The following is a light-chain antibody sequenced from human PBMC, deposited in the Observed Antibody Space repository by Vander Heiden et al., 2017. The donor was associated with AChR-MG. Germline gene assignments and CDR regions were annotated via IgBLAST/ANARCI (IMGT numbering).Light chain of an antibody. Sequence: VLPQSPATLSLSPGERATLSCRASQDVGDYLVWYQHKPGQAPRLLLSAASSRATGTPARFSGSGSGTDFTLTITSLEPEDFAVYYCQQRINWPLTFGGGTKVEIK. V-gene: IGKV3-11*01. CDR1: QDVGDY. CDR2: AAS. CDR3: QQRINWPLT. J-gene: IGKJ4*01.